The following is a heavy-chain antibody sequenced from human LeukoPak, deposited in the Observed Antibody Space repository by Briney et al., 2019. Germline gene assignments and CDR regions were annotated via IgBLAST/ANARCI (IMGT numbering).Heavy chain of an antibody. J-gene: IGHJ3*02. V-gene: IGHV4-61*02. CDR2: IYSSGST. CDR1: GASISSGSYY. Sequence: SETLSLTCTVSGASISSGSYYWSWIRQPAKKGLEWIGRIYSSGSTYYNPSLKSRVTISVDTSKNQFSLKLSSVTAADTAVYYCARDRKNAFDIWGQGTMVTVSS. CDR3: ARDRKNAFDI. D-gene: IGHD1-14*01.